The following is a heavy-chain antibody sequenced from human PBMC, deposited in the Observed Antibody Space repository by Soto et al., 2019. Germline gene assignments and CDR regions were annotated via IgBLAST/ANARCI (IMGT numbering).Heavy chain of an antibody. V-gene: IGHV4-31*03. CDR1: GHPVSSGSYY. D-gene: IGHD7-27*01. CDR3: AAKLGTTHYFDF. J-gene: IGHJ4*02. Sequence: SETLSLTCSVSGHPVSSGSYYGTWVRQHPVKGLEWIGYIYHTGSTYYNPSLQSRLIMSIDTSKNQFSLHLYSVTAAYTAVYISAAKLGTTHYFDFWGQGSLVTVSS. CDR2: IYHTGST.